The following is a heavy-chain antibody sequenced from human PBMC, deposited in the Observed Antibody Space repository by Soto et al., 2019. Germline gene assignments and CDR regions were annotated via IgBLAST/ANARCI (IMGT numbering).Heavy chain of an antibody. CDR3: ARSLTRTNYADCFDP. Sequence: EVQMVESGGGLVQPGGSLRLSCAASGFIVSSSYMSWVRQAPGKGLEWVAVIYSAGSTYYADSVKGRFTIYRDSSKNTLYLQMDSLRVEDTAVYYCARSLTRTNYADCFDPWGQGTLVTVSS. CDR2: IYSAGST. V-gene: IGHV3-66*01. D-gene: IGHD4-4*01. J-gene: IGHJ5*02. CDR1: GFIVSSSY.